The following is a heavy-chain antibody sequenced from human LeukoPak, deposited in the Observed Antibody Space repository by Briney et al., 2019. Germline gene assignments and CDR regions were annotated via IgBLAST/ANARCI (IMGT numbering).Heavy chain of an antibody. CDR2: ISYDGSNK. CDR3: ASSTRSTWYLVDC. J-gene: IGHJ4*02. V-gene: IGHV3-30*04. D-gene: IGHD6-13*01. Sequence: GGSLRLSCAASGFTFSSYTMHWVRQAPGKGLEWVAVISYDGSNKYYADSVKGRFTISRDNSKSTLYLQMNSLRAEDRAVYYCASSTRSTWYLVDCWGQGTLVTVSS. CDR1: GFTFSSYT.